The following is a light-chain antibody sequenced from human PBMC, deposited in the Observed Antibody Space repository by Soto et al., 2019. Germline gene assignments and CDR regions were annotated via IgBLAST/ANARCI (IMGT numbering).Light chain of an antibody. CDR3: MQATHWGT. Sequence: DIVLTQTPLSSPVTLGQPASISCRSSQSLVHSDGNTYLSWLQQRPGLPPRLLIYKISNRFSGVPDRFGGSAAGTDLTLKISRVEDEDVRIYYCMQATHWGTFGQGTRLEIK. CDR2: KIS. V-gene: IGKV2-24*01. CDR1: QSLVHSDGNTY. J-gene: IGKJ2*01.